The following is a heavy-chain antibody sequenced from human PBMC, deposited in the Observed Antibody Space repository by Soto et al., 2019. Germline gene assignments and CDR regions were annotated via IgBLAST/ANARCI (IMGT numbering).Heavy chain of an antibody. D-gene: IGHD3-9*01. CDR1: GFTFSIYA. J-gene: IGHJ6*02. V-gene: IGHV3-23*01. Sequence: GVLRLSCAASGFTFSIYAMNWVRQAPGKGLEWVSLISGSGSSTHYADSVEGRFTISRDNSKNTLYLEMDSLRAEDTAVYYCAKVVKYDVLTGYYKGPDYYGMDVWGQGTTVTVSS. CDR2: ISGSGSST. CDR3: AKVVKYDVLTGYYKGPDYYGMDV.